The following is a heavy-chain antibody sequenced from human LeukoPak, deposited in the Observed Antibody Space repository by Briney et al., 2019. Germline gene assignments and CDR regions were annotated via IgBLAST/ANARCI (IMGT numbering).Heavy chain of an antibody. CDR2: IYPGDSDT. CDR3: ARRDADSGFEDFDY. D-gene: IGHD5-12*01. V-gene: IGHV5-51*01. J-gene: IGHJ4*02. Sequence: GESLKISCKGSGYSFTSDWIGWVRQMPGKALEWMGIIYPGDSDTRYSPSFQGQVTISANKSISTAYLQWSSLKASDTAIYYCARRDADSGFEDFDYWRQGILVTVSS. CDR1: GYSFTSDW.